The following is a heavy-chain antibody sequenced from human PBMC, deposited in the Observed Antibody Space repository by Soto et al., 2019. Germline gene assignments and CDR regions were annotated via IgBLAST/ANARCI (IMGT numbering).Heavy chain of an antibody. CDR3: ARGPEELPDDYYYYYYMDV. V-gene: IGHV1-8*01. J-gene: IGHJ6*03. Sequence: APVKVSCKASGYTFTSYVINWLRQATGQGLEWMGWMNPNSGNTGYAQKFQGRVTMTRNTSISTAYMELSSLRSEDTAVYYCARGPEELPDDYYYYYYMDVWGKGTTVTVSS. CDR2: MNPNSGNT. D-gene: IGHD1-7*01. CDR1: GYTFTSYV.